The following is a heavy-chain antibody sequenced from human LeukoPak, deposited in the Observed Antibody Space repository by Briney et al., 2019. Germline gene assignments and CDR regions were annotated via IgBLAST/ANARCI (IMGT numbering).Heavy chain of an antibody. CDR3: ASGRLVGAPDY. Sequence: AAGSLRLSCAASGFTFSSYWMHWVRQPPGKGLVWVSRITSDGSGIGYADSVKGRFSTSRDNAKNTLYLQMNSLRAEDTAVYYCASGRLVGAPDYWGQGTLVTVSS. J-gene: IGHJ4*02. V-gene: IGHV3-74*01. CDR2: ITSDGSGI. CDR1: GFTFSSYW. D-gene: IGHD1-26*01.